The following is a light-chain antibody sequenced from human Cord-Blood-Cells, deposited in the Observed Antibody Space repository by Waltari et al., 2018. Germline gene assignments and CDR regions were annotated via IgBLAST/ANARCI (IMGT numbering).Light chain of an antibody. Sequence: QSALTQPASVSGSPGQSITISCTGTSSDVGRYNLVSWYQQHPGKAPKLMIYKGSKRPAGVSTRFSGSKSGNTASLTLSGLQAEDEADYYCCSYAGSSTYVFGTGTKVTVL. CDR2: KGS. V-gene: IGLV2-23*01. J-gene: IGLJ1*01. CDR3: CSYAGSSTYV. CDR1: SSDVGRYNL.